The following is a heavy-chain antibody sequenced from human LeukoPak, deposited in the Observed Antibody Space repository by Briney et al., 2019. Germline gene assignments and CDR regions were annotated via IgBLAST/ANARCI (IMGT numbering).Heavy chain of an antibody. Sequence: SVTVSCKASGGTFSSYSISWVRQAPGQGLEGMGRIIPIFGIANYAQKFQGRVTITADKSTSTGYMELSSLRSEDTAVYYCARDVEMATVGYWGQGTLVTVSS. J-gene: IGHJ4*02. CDR2: IIPIFGIA. V-gene: IGHV1-69*04. D-gene: IGHD5-24*01. CDR1: GGTFSSYS. CDR3: ARDVEMATVGY.